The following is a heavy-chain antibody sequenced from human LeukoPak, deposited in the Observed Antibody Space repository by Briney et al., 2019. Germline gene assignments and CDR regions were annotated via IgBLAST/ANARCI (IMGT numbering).Heavy chain of an antibody. J-gene: IGHJ4*02. D-gene: IGHD1-26*01. CDR2: IYSAGGT. CDR1: GFTVSNNY. V-gene: IGHV3-53*01. CDR3: TKAGLNTVYSGSHF. Sequence: GGSLRLSCAASGFTVSNNYMSWVRRAAGKGLEWVALIYSAGGTYYADSVKGRFTISRDNSKNTLYLQMNSLRAEDTAVYYCTKAGLNTVYSGSHFWGQGTLVTVSS.